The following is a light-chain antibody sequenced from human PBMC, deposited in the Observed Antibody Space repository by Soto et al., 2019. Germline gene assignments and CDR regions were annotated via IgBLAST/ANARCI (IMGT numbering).Light chain of an antibody. J-gene: IGLJ1*01. CDR3: QSYDSTLSDRYV. CDR2: EVS. CDR1: SSDVGGYNY. V-gene: IGLV2-14*01. Sequence: QSVLTQPASVSGSPGQSITISCIGTSSDVGGYNYVSWYQQHPGKAPKLMIYEVSNRPSGVSNRFSGSKSGNTASLTISGLQAEDEADYYCQSYDSTLSDRYVFGTGTKLTVL.